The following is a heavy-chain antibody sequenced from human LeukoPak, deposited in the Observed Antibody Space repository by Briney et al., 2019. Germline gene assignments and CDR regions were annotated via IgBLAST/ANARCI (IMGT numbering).Heavy chain of an antibody. V-gene: IGHV3-74*01. Sequence: GGSLRLSCAASGFTFRSYWMHWVRQAPGKGLVWVSRINSDGRTTSYADSVKGRFAISRDNAENTLYLQMNSLRAEDTAVYYCARDSLLLSNGMDVWGQGTTVTVSS. CDR2: INSDGRTT. CDR3: ARDSLLLSNGMDV. CDR1: GFTFRSYW. J-gene: IGHJ6*02. D-gene: IGHD3-22*01.